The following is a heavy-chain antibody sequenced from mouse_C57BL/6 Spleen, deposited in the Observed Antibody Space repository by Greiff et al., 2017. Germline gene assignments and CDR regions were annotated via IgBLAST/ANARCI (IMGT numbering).Heavy chain of an antibody. J-gene: IGHJ4*01. CDR3: VRQGDYDYDDGYYAMDY. V-gene: IGHV10-1*01. D-gene: IGHD2-4*01. Sequence: EVKVVESGGGLVQPKGSLKLSCAASGFSFNTYAMNWVRQAPGKGLEWVARIRSKSNNYATYYADSVKDRFTISRDDSESMLYLQMNNLKTEDTAMYYCVRQGDYDYDDGYYAMDYWGQGTSVTVSS. CDR2: IRSKSNNYAT. CDR1: GFSFNTYA.